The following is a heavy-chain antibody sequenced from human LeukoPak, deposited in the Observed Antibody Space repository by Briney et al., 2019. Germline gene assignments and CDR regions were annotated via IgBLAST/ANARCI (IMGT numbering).Heavy chain of an antibody. J-gene: IGHJ5*02. D-gene: IGHD2-15*01. CDR3: ARVGLGYCSGGSCYGDWFDP. CDR2: MNPNSGNT. CDR1: GYTFTSYD. Sequence: ASVKVSCKASGYTFTSYDINWVRQATGQGLEWMGWMNPNSGNTGYAQKFQGRVTMTWNTSISTAYMELSSLRSEDTAVYYCARVGLGYCSGGSCYGDWFDPWGQGTLVTVSS. V-gene: IGHV1-8*01.